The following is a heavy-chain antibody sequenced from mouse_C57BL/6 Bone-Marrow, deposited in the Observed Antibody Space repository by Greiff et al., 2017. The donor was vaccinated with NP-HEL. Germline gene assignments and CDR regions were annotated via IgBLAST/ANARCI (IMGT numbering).Heavy chain of an antibody. V-gene: IGHV1-81*01. CDR2: IYPRSGNT. CDR3: ARFGTIYDGYYRFAY. Sequence: QVQLQQSGAELARPGASVKLSCKASGYTFTSYGISWVKQRTGQGLEWIGEIYPRSGNTYYNEKFKGKATLTADKSSSTAYMELRSLTSEDSAVYFCARFGTIYDGYYRFAYWGQGTLVTVSA. J-gene: IGHJ3*01. D-gene: IGHD2-3*01. CDR1: GYTFTSYG.